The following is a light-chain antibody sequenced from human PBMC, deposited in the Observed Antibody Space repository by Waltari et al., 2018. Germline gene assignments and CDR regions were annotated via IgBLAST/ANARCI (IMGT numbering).Light chain of an antibody. J-gene: IGLJ2*01. V-gene: IGLV2-14*01. CDR3: SSYATSSSVV. CDR2: AVS. Sequence: QSALTQPASVSGSPGQSIPISCTGTSSDIGGYNFVSWYQQHPGKAPKLMIYAVSNRPSGVSNRFSGSKSGNMASLTISGLQAEDEADYYCSSYATSSSVVFGGGTNLTVL. CDR1: SSDIGGYNF.